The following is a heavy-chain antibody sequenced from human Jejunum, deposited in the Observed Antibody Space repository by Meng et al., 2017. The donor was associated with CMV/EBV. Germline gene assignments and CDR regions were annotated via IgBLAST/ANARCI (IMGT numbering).Heavy chain of an antibody. Sequence: CSASGFTFSSYNMIWVRQAPGKGLEWVSHIKYDGSRENYADSVKGRFAISRDNTKNMLSLQMNSLRAEDTAVYYCARDKWELYFDYWGQGALVTVSS. J-gene: IGHJ4*02. CDR2: IKYDGSRE. CDR3: ARDKWELYFDY. V-gene: IGHV3-74*01. D-gene: IGHD1-26*01. CDR1: GFTFSSYN.